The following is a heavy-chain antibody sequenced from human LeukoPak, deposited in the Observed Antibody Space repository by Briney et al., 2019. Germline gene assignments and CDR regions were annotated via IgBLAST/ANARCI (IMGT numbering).Heavy chain of an antibody. D-gene: IGHD2-2*01. J-gene: IGHJ4*02. CDR1: GFTFSDYY. Sequence: AGGSLRLSCAASGFTFSDYYMSWIRQAPGKGLEWVSYISSSGSTIYYADSVKGRFTISRDNAKNSLYLQMNSPRAEDTAVYYCARLVGDIVVVPAAMLDYWGQGTLVTVSS. CDR2: ISSSGSTI. CDR3: ARLVGDIVVVPAAMLDY. V-gene: IGHV3-11*01.